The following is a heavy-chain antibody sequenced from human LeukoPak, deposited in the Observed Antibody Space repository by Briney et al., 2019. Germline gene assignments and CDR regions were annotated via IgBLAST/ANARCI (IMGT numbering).Heavy chain of an antibody. V-gene: IGHV1-2*02. J-gene: IGHJ5*02. CDR3: ARARPHSSSWANWFDP. D-gene: IGHD6-13*01. Sequence: ASVKVSCKASGYTFTGYYMHWVRQAPGQGLEWMGWINRNSGGTNYAQKFQGRVTMTRDTSISTAYMELSRLRSDDTAVYYCARARPHSSSWANWFDPWGQGTLVTVSS. CDR2: INRNSGGT. CDR1: GYTFTGYY.